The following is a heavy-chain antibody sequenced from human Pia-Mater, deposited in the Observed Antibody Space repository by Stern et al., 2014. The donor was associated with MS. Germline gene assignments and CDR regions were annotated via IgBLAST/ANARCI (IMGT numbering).Heavy chain of an antibody. J-gene: IGHJ4*02. CDR1: GYTFTGFD. CDR3: ARWGSTVTNYYFDY. D-gene: IGHD4-17*01. CDR2: INPKRGGT. V-gene: IGHV1-2*06. Sequence: VQLVESGAEVKQPGASVKVSCKASGYTFTGFDMHWVRQAPGQGLEWMGRINPKRGGTNYAQKFKGRVTMTSDTSISTAYMELSRLRSDDTAVYYCARWGSTVTNYYFDYWGQGTLVTVSS.